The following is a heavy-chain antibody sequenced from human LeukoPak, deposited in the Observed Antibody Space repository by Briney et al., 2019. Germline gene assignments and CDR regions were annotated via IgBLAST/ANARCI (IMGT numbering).Heavy chain of an antibody. D-gene: IGHD3-22*01. V-gene: IGHV1-69*04. CDR2: IIPILGIA. CDR3: AGYYYDSSGYPTRFDP. J-gene: IGHJ5*02. CDR1: GGTFSSYA. Sequence: SVKDSCKASGGTFSSYAISWVRQAPGQGLEWMGRIIPILGIANYAQKFRGRVTITADKSTSTAYMELSSLRSEDTAVYYCAGYYYDSSGYPTRFDPWGQGTLVTVSS.